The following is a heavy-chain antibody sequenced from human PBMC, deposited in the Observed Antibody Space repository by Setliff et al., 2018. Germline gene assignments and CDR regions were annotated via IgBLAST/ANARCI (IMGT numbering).Heavy chain of an antibody. CDR3: ARGHTSMAP. D-gene: IGHD5-18*01. CDR1: GDSISSGPYY. CDR2: VYIRGST. V-gene: IGHV4-61*09. J-gene: IGHJ5*02. Sequence: PSETLSLTCTVSGDSISSGPYYWSWIRQPAGKGLEWIGHVYIRGSTNYNPSLKSRVTISVDKSKSQFSLKLTSVTVADTAVYYCARGHTSMAPWGQGTLVTVSS.